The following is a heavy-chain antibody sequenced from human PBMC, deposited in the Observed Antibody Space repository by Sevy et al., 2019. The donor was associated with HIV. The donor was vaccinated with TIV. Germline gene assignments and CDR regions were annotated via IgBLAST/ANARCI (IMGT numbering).Heavy chain of an antibody. Sequence: GESLKISCKGSGYSFTNYWIGWVRQMPGKGLEWMGIIYPGDSDTRYSPSFQGRVTISADKSISTAYLQWSSLKASDTAMYYCARKGSTIGWYADNWGQGTLVTVSS. D-gene: IGHD6-19*01. J-gene: IGHJ4*02. V-gene: IGHV5-51*01. CDR1: GYSFTNYW. CDR3: ARKGSTIGWYADN. CDR2: IYPGDSDT.